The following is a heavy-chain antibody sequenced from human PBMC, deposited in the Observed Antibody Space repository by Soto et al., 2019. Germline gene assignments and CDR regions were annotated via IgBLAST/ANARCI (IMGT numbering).Heavy chain of an antibody. CDR2: IYYSGST. V-gene: IGHV4-30-4*01. D-gene: IGHD5-12*01. CDR3: ARDRGGYERIDY. CDR1: GGSISSGDSY. Sequence: QVQLQESGPGLVKPSQTLSLTCTVSGGSISSGDSYWSWIRQPPGKGLEWIGYIYYSGSTHYNPSLKGRITISVSTSKNQFSLKLSSVTGADPAVDYCARDRGGYERIDYWGQGTLVTVSS. J-gene: IGHJ4*02.